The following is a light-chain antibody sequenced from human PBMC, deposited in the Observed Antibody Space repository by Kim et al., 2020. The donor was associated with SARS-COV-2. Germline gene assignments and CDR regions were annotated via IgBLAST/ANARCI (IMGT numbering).Light chain of an antibody. CDR1: QSISTH. V-gene: IGKV1-17*01. J-gene: IGKJ5*01. Sequence: ASVGDSATITCRASQSISTHVHWYQQKPGKAPKLLIYAASTLQDGVPSRFIGGGSGTEFTLTISSLQPEDFATYFCLQHNTYPITFGQGTRLEI. CDR3: LQHNTYPIT. CDR2: AAS.